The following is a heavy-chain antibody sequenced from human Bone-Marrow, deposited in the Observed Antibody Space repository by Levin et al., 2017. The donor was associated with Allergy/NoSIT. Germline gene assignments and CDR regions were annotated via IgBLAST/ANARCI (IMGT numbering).Heavy chain of an antibody. J-gene: IGHJ6*02. V-gene: IGHV3-30*18. D-gene: IGHD1-26*01. CDR2: ISYDGSNK. Sequence: GGSLRLSCAASGFTFSSYGMHWVRQAPGKGLEWVAVISYDGSNKYYADSVKGRFTISRDNSKNTLYLQMNSLRAEDTAVYYCAKDWVEVGATRSYYYYYGMDVWGQGTTVTVSS. CDR1: GFTFSSYG. CDR3: AKDWVEVGATRSYYYYYGMDV.